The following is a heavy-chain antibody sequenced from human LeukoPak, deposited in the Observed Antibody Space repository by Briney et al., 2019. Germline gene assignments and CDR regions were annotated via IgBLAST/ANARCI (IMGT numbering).Heavy chain of an antibody. CDR1: GFTFSSYA. CDR2: ISGSGGST. D-gene: IGHD2-2*03. J-gene: IGHJ4*02. V-gene: IGHV3-23*01. CDR3: AREAGLDIVVVPAATFDY. Sequence: QSGGSLRLSCAASGFTFSSYAMSWVRQAPGKGLEWVSAISGSGGSTYYADSVKGRFTISRDNAKNSLYLQMNSLRAEDTAVYYCAREAGLDIVVVPAATFDYWGQGTLVTVSS.